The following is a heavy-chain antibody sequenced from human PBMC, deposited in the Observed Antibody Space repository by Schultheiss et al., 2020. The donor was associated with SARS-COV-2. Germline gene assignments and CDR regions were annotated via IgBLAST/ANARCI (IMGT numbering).Heavy chain of an antibody. V-gene: IGHV3-21*01. CDR1: GFTFSSYS. CDR3: ARERLGGSYD. J-gene: IGHJ4*02. CDR2: ISSSSSYI. D-gene: IGHD1-26*01. Sequence: GESLKISCAASGFTFSSYSMNWVRQAPGKGLEWVSSISSSSSYIYYADSVKGRFTISRDNAKNSLYLQMNSLRAEDTAVYYCARERLGGSYDWGQGTLVTVSS.